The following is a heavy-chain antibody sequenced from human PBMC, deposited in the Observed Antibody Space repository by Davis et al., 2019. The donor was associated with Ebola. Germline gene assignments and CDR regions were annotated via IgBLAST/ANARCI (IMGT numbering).Heavy chain of an antibody. Sequence: SETLSLTCAVYGGSFSGYYWSWIRQPPGKGLEWIGETKHSGSTNYNPSLKSRVTISVDTSKNQFSLKLSSVTAADTAVYYCASTYGAGSYWYFEHWGQGTLITVSS. CDR3: ASTYGAGSYWYFEH. V-gene: IGHV4-34*01. D-gene: IGHD3-10*01. J-gene: IGHJ4*02. CDR1: GGSFSGYY. CDR2: TKHSGST.